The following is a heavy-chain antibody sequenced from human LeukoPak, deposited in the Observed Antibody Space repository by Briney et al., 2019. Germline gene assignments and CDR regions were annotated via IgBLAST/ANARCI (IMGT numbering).Heavy chain of an antibody. Sequence: SETLSLTCTVSGGSISSYYWSWIRQPPGTGLEWIGYIYYSGSTNYNPSLKSRVTISVDTSKNQFSLKLSSVTAADTAVYYCAGRKRWPFDYWGQGTLVTVSS. J-gene: IGHJ4*02. CDR3: AGRKRWPFDY. CDR1: GGSISSYY. D-gene: IGHD5-24*01. V-gene: IGHV4-59*01. CDR2: IYYSGST.